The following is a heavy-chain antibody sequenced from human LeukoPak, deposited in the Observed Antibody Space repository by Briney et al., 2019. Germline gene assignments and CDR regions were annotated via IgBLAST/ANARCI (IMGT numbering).Heavy chain of an antibody. J-gene: IGHJ4*02. Sequence: GGSLRLSCAASGFTFYDYAMHWLRQVPGKGLEWISLITWGDGDPYYADSVRGRFSISRDNTRDSLYLQMSSLRPEDTAFYFCARGNYRSAQTMFDSWGPGTLVTDSS. CDR1: GFTFYDYA. CDR3: ARGNYRSAQTMFDS. D-gene: IGHD6-25*01. V-gene: IGHV3-43D*03. CDR2: ITWGDGDP.